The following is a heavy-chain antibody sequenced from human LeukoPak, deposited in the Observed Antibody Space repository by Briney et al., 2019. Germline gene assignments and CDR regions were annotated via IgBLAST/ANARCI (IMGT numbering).Heavy chain of an antibody. CDR2: IYYSGST. V-gene: IGHV4-59*01. J-gene: IGHJ6*02. D-gene: IGHD6-13*01. CDR3: AREPWGIAAAGKGIYYYYGMDV. CDR1: GGSISSYY. Sequence: PSETLSPTCTVSGGSISSYYWSWIRQPPGKGLEWIGYIYYSGSTNYNPSLKSRVTISVDTSKNQFSLKLSSVTAADTAVYYCAREPWGIAAAGKGIYYYYGMDVWGQGTTVTVSS.